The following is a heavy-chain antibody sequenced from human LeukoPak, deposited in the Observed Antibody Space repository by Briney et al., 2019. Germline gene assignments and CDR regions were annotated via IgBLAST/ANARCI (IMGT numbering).Heavy chain of an antibody. J-gene: IGHJ4*02. CDR2: IRSKAYGGTT. CDR3: TSPNGGYDNFDY. V-gene: IGHV3-49*03. CDR1: GITFSDHY. Sequence: GGSLRLSCAASGITFSDHYMSWIRQAPGKGLEWVGFIRSKAYGGTTEYAASVKGRFTISRDDSKSIAYLQMNSLKTEDTAVYYCTSPNGGYDNFDYWGQGTLVTVSS. D-gene: IGHD5-12*01.